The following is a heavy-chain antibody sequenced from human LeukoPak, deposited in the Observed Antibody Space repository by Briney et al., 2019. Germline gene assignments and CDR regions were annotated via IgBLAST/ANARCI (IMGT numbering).Heavy chain of an antibody. CDR1: GYSFTSYW. CDR3: ARRSNYDILSGYSESYDY. J-gene: IGHJ4*02. Sequence: GESLKISCKGSGYSFTSYWIGWVRQMPGQGLEWTGIIYPGDSDTKYSPSFQGQVTISADKSITTAYLQWSSLMASDTAMYYCARRSNYDILSGYSESYDYWGQGTLVTVSS. V-gene: IGHV5-51*01. D-gene: IGHD3-9*01. CDR2: IYPGDSDT.